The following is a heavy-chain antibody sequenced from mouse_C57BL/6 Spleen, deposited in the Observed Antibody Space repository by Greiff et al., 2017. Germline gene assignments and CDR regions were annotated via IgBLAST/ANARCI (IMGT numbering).Heavy chain of an antibody. CDR1: GYTFTSYW. J-gene: IGHJ4*01. CDR3: ARGGNYAMDY. CDR2: IYPGSGST. V-gene: IGHV1-55*01. Sequence: QVQLQQPGAELVKLGASVKMPCKASGYTFTSYWITWVKQRPGQGLEWIGDIYPGSGSTNYNEQFKSKDTLPVDPSSSTAYMQLSSLTSDDAAVYYCARGGNYAMDYWGQGTSVTVSS.